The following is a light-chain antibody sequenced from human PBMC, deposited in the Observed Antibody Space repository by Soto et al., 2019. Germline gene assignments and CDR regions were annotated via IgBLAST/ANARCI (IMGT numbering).Light chain of an antibody. V-gene: IGKV3-15*01. J-gene: IGKJ1*01. CDR3: QQYNNWPPWT. CDR1: QSVSSN. Sequence: EIVMTQSPATLSVFPGERATLACRASQSVSSNLAWYQQRPGQAPRLLIYGASTRATGIPARFSGSGSGTEFTLTISSLQSEAFAVYYCQQYNNWPPWTFGQGTKVEIK. CDR2: GAS.